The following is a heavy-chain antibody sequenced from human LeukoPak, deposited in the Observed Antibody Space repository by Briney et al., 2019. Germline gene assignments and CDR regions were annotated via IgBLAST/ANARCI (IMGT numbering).Heavy chain of an antibody. CDR2: ISGSGGST. V-gene: IGHV3-23*01. CDR3: AGGYCSSTSCRPDPFDI. CDR1: GFTFSSYA. D-gene: IGHD2-2*01. J-gene: IGHJ3*02. Sequence: PGGSLRLSCAASGFTFSSYAMSWVRQAPGKGLEWVSAISGSGGSTYYADSVKGRFTISGDNSKNTLYLQMNSLRAEDTAVYYCAGGYCSSTSCRPDPFDIWGQGTMVTVSS.